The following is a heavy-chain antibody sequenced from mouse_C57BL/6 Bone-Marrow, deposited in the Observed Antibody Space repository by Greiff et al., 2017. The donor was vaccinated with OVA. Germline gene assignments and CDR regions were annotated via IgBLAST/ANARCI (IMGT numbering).Heavy chain of an antibody. CDR2: ISDGGSYT. V-gene: IGHV5-4*01. Sequence: EVKLVESGGGLVKPGGSLKLSCAASGFTFSSYAMSWVRQTPEKRLEWVATISDGGSYTYYPDNVKGRFTISRDNAKNNLYLQMSHLKSEDTAMYYCAREPSYYYGSSLYYAMDYWGQGTSVTVSS. J-gene: IGHJ4*01. D-gene: IGHD1-1*01. CDR1: GFTFSSYA. CDR3: AREPSYYYGSSLYYAMDY.